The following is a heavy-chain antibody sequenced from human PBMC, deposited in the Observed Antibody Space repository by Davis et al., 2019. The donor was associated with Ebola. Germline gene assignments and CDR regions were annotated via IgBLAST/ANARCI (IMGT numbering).Heavy chain of an antibody. V-gene: IGHV1-69*13. CDR3: ARVRSCSGGSCYFDWYFDL. J-gene: IGHJ2*01. Sequence: SVKASCKASGGTFSSYAISWVRQAPGQGLEWMGGIIPIFGTANYAQKFQGRVTITADESTSTAYMELSSLRSEDTAVYYCARVRSCSGGSCYFDWYFDLWGRGTLVTVSS. D-gene: IGHD2-15*01. CDR2: IIPIFGTA. CDR1: GGTFSSYA.